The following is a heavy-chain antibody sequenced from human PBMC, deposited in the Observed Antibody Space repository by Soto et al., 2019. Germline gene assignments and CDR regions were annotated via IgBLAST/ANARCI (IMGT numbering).Heavy chain of an antibody. J-gene: IGHJ1*01. CDR1: GFTFENFA. CDR2: IDSDGSST. D-gene: IGHD6-19*01. CDR3: AKGVPGIAVAGTGYFQH. Sequence: PGGSLRLSCAASGFTFENFAMHWVRQAPGKGLEWVSHIDSDGSSTTYADSVKGRFTISRDNSKNTLYLQMNSLRAEDTAVYYCAKGVPGIAVAGTGYFQHWGQGTLVTVSS. V-gene: IGHV3-23*03.